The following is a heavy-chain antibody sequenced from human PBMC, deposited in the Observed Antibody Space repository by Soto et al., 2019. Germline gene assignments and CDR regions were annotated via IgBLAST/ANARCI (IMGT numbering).Heavy chain of an antibody. Sequence: QVQLVQSGAEVKKPGASVKVSCKASGYTFTSYYMHWVRQAPGQGLEWMGIINPSGGSTSYAQKYQGRVRMNRNTATSTLYMELSSLRCEDTAVYYYARKAGSSTALGYWGQGTLVTVSS. CDR2: INPSGGST. V-gene: IGHV1-46*01. CDR1: GYTFTSYY. CDR3: ARKAGSSTALGY. J-gene: IGHJ4*02. D-gene: IGHD1-1*01.